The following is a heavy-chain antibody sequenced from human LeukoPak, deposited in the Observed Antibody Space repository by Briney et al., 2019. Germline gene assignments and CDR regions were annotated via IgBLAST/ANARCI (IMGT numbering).Heavy chain of an antibody. CDR3: ARAYYYGSGSYPTRSAYYYYGMDV. D-gene: IGHD3-10*01. Sequence: KSSQTLSLTCTVSGGSISSGSYYWSWIRQPAGKGLEWIGRIYTSGSTNYNPSLKSRVTISVDTSKNQFSLKLSSVTAADTAVYYCARAYYYGSGSYPTRSAYYYYGMDVWGQGTTVTVSS. V-gene: IGHV4-61*02. CDR2: IYTSGST. J-gene: IGHJ6*02. CDR1: GGSISSGSYY.